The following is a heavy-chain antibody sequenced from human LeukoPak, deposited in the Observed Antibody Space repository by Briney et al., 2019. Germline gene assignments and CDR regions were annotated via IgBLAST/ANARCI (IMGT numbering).Heavy chain of an antibody. CDR2: IKEDGSKI. CDR3: ARWDGRSTWLYDY. D-gene: IGHD1-14*01. CDR1: GFTFSNYW. Sequence: PGGSLRLPCAASGFTFSNYWMSWVRQAPGKGLEWVANIKEDGSKISYVDSVKGRFTISRDNAKNSLYLQMNSLRAEDTAVYYSARWDGRSTWLYDYWGQGTLVTVSS. V-gene: IGHV3-7*01. J-gene: IGHJ4*02.